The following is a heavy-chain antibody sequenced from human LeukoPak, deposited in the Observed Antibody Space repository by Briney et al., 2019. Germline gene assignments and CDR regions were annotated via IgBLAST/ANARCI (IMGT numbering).Heavy chain of an antibody. CDR2: ISGSGGST. Sequence: GGSLRLSCAVSGFTFTSYAMSWVRQAPGKGLEWVSAISGSGGSTYYADYLKGRVTISRDNAKNSLYLQMNSLRAEDTAVYYCAELGITMIGGVWGKGTTVTLSS. D-gene: IGHD3-10*02. J-gene: IGHJ6*04. CDR1: GFTFTSYA. CDR3: AELGITMIGGV. V-gene: IGHV3-23*01.